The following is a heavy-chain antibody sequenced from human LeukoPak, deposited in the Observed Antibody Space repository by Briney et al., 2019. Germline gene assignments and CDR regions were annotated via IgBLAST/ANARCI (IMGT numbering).Heavy chain of an antibody. J-gene: IGHJ4*02. Sequence: SETLSLTCTVSGDSMSTSYWSWIRQPLGKGLEWIGYFYHSGTDYNPSLKSRVTISGNMSNNQFSLKLSSVTAADTAIYYCARGWRGDHFDYWGQGTLVSVSS. V-gene: IGHV4-59*01. CDR3: ARGWRGDHFDY. D-gene: IGHD3-16*01. CDR1: GDSMSTSY. CDR2: FYHSGT.